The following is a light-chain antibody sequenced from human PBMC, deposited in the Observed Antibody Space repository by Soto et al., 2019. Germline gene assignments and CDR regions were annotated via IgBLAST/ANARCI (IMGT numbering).Light chain of an antibody. CDR3: CSYAGSSSPYV. CDR2: EVS. V-gene: IGLV2-23*02. J-gene: IGLJ1*01. Sequence: QSVLTQPASVSGSPGQSITIFCAGTSNDVGTYDFVSWYQQPPGKAPKLMIYEVSKRPSGVSNRFSGSKSGDTASLTISGLQAADEVDYYCCSYAGSSSPYVFGTGTKVT. CDR1: SNDVGTYDF.